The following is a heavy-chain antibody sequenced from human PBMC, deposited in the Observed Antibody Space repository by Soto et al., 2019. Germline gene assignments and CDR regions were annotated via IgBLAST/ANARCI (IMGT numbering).Heavy chain of an antibody. CDR2: IKQDGSNK. J-gene: IGHJ4*02. Sequence: GGSLRLSCAASGFDFSYYAMGWVRQAPGKGLEWVANIKQDGSNKYYADSVKGRFTISRDNSKNTLYLQMNSLRAEDTAVYYCARDEPLYYFDYWGQGTLVTVSS. CDR1: GFDFSYYA. V-gene: IGHV3-30-3*01. CDR3: ARDEPLYYFDY.